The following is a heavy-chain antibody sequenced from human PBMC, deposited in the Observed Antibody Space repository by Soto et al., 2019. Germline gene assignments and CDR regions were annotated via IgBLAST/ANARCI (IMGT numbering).Heavy chain of an antibody. V-gene: IGHV6-1*01. Sequence: SQTLSLTCAISGDSVSSNSAAWNWIRQSPSRGLEWLGRTYYRSKWYNDYAVSVKSRITINPDTSKNQSSLQLNSVTPEDTAVYYCARDLGGGSYSSSWYYFDYWGQGTLVTV. CDR1: GDSVSSNSAA. J-gene: IGHJ4*02. D-gene: IGHD6-13*01. CDR3: ARDLGGGSYSSSWYYFDY. CDR2: TYYRSKWYN.